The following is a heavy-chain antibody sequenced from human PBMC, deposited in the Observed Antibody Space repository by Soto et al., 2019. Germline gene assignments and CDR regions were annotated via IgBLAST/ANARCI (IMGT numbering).Heavy chain of an antibody. CDR3: ARVDGYYDILTGYYMDWFDT. J-gene: IGHJ5*02. Sequence: QVQLVQSGAEVKKPGASVKVSCKASGYTFTSYGISWVRQAPGQGLEWMGWISAYNGNTNYAQKLQGRVTMTTDTSTSTAYMELRSLRSDDTAVYYCARVDGYYDILTGYYMDWFDTWGQGTLVTVSS. V-gene: IGHV1-18*01. CDR1: GYTFTSYG. CDR2: ISAYNGNT. D-gene: IGHD3-9*01.